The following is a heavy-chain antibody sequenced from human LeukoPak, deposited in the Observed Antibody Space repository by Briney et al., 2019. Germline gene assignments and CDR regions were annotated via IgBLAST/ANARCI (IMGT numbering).Heavy chain of an antibody. CDR3: ATEARGDGYNPLGGRFDY. J-gene: IGHJ4*02. CDR1: GGSISGYY. Sequence: SETLSLTCIVSGGSISGYYWSWIRQPPGKGLEWIGYIYYSGTTNYNPSLKSRVTISVDTSKNQFSLKLRSVTAADTAVYYCATEARGDGYNPLGGRFDYWGQRTLVTVSS. D-gene: IGHD5-24*01. V-gene: IGHV4-59*01. CDR2: IYYSGTT.